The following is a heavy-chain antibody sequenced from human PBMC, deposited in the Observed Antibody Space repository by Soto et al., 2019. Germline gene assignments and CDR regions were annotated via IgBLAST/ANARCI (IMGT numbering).Heavy chain of an antibody. CDR2: IDPSDSYT. J-gene: IGHJ6*02. V-gene: IGHV5-10-1*01. CDR3: AGRGLDSSSGAYYYGMDV. D-gene: IGHD6-6*01. CDR1: GYSVTSYW. Sequence: PGEALKISCKGSGYSVTSYWISWVRQMPGKGLEWMGRIDPSDSYTNYSPSFQGHVTISADKSISTAYLQWSSLKASDTTMYYCAGRGLDSSSGAYYYGMDVWGQGTTVTVSS.